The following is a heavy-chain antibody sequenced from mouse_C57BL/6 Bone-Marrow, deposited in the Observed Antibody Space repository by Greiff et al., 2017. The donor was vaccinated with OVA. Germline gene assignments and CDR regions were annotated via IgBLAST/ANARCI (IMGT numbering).Heavy chain of an antibody. J-gene: IGHJ3*01. CDR2: ISSGGSYT. CDR3: ARHGNYLDY. Sequence: EVKLMESGGDLVKPGGSLKLSCAASGFTFSSYGMSWVRQTPDKRLEWVATISSGGSYTYYPDSVKGRFTISRDNAKNTLYLQMSSLKSEDTAMYYCARHGNYLDYWGQGTLVTVSA. CDR1: GFTFSSYG. D-gene: IGHD2-1*01. V-gene: IGHV5-6*01.